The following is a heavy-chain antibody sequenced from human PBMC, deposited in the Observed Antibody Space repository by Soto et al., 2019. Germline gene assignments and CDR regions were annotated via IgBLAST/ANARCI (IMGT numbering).Heavy chain of an antibody. CDR2: INVGNGNT. V-gene: IGHV1-3*01. J-gene: IGHJ4*02. CDR1: GYTFINSG. Sequence: QVHLVQSGAEVKQPGASLKVPCKASGYTFINSGLHWVRQAPGQRLEWIGWINVGNGNTRYSQQFQGRVTFTRDTSASTAYMELSSLRSEDTALYFCARHLGPYYFDYWGQGTQVTVSS. D-gene: IGHD3-16*01. CDR3: ARHLGPYYFDY.